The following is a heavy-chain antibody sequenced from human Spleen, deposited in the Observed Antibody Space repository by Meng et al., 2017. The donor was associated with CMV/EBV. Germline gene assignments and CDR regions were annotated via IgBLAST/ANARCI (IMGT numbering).Heavy chain of an antibody. CDR3: TPDDDNGGKWVH. D-gene: IGHD4-23*01. CDR1: GVTFSNAW. CDR2: IKSKYNGGTT. J-gene: IGHJ4*02. Sequence: GGSLRLSCAASGVTFSNAWMSWVRQAPGKGLEWVGRIKSKYNGGTTDYAAPVKGRFTISRDDSRSTVFLQMNSLKTDDTAVYYCTPDDDNGGKWVHWGQGTLVTVSS. V-gene: IGHV3-15*01.